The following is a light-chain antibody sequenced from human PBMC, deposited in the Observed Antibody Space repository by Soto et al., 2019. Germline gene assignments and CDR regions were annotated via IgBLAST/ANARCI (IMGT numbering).Light chain of an antibody. CDR2: DAS. V-gene: IGKV1-5*01. Sequence: DIQMTQSPSALSASIGDRVTITCRASQTVSTWLAWYQQKPGKAPRSLIFDASRLESGVSSRLSGTGSGTEFTLTINNLQPDDSGTYFCQHYYAFSPWTFGQGTKVQIK. CDR1: QTVSTW. CDR3: QHYYAFSPWT. J-gene: IGKJ1*01.